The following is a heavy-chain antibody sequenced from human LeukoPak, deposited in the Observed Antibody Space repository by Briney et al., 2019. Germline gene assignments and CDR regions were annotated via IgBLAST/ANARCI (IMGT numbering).Heavy chain of an antibody. J-gene: IGHJ4*02. D-gene: IGHD2-2*01. CDR3: ARDIGYCSSTSCSVGFDY. CDR2: ISSCSSYI. Sequence: GGSLRLSCAASGFTFSSYSMNWVRQAPGKGLEWVSSISSCSSYIYYADSVKGRFTISRDNAKNSLYLQMNSLRAEDTAVYYCARDIGYCSSTSCSVGFDYWGQGTLVTVSS. V-gene: IGHV3-21*01. CDR1: GFTFSSYS.